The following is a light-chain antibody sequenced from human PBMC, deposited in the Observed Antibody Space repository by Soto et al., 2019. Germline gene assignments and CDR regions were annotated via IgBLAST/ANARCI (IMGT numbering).Light chain of an antibody. J-gene: IGKJ3*01. CDR2: GAS. CDR1: QTVSSSL. CDR3: QQYGDLPFT. V-gene: IGKV3-20*01. Sequence: EIVLTQSPGTLSLSPGERATLSCRASQTVSSSLAWYQQKTGQAPRLLISGASTRATGIPDRFSGSGSETDFTLTISGLDPEDCGMYYCQQYGDLPFTFGPGTRLDI.